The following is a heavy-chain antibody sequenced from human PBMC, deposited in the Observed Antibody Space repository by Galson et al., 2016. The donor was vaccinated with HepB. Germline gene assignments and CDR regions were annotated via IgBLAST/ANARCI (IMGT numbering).Heavy chain of an antibody. CDR3: ARNRVDPLHAEWLLSPYYYFYGLDD. CDR2: TYYKSKWYN. V-gene: IGHV6-1*01. CDR1: GDSVSSDAAA. D-gene: IGHD3-3*01. J-gene: IGHJ6*02. Sequence: CAISGDSVSSDAAAWNWIRQSPSRGLEWLGRTYYKSKWYNDYAISVKSRITISADTSRNQFSLQLNSVTPEDTAVYYCARNRVDPLHAEWLLSPYYYFYGLDDWGQGTTVTVSS.